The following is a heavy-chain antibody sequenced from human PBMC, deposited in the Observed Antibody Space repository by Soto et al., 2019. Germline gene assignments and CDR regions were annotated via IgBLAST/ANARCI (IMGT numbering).Heavy chain of an antibody. CDR1: GGSIGSSSYY. V-gene: IGHV4-39*01. CDR3: ARRLLWFGELSADYGMDV. Sequence: ASETLSLTCTVSGGSIGSSSYYWGWIRQPPGKGLEWIGSIYYSGSTYYNPSLKSRVTISVDTSKNQFSLKLSSVTAADTAVYYCARRLLWFGELSADYGMDVWGQGTMVTVSS. CDR2: IYYSGST. D-gene: IGHD3-10*01. J-gene: IGHJ6*02.